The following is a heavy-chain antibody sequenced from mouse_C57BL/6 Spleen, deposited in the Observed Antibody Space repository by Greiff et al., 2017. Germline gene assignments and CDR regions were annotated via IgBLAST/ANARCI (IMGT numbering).Heavy chain of an antibody. J-gene: IGHJ4*01. Sequence: DVKLVESGGGLVQPGASMKLSCAASGFTFSDAWMDWVRQSPEKGLEWVAEIRHKANNHATYYAESVKGRFTISRDDSKSGVYLQMISLRAEDTGIYYGTRGGYYCGSYAMEYWGQGTTVTVSS. V-gene: IGHV6-6*01. CDR2: IRHKANNHAT. CDR1: GFTFSDAW. D-gene: IGHD1-1*01. CDR3: TRGGYYCGSYAMEY.